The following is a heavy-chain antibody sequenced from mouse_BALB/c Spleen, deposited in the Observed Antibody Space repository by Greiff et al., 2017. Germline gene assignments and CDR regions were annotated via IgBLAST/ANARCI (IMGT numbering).Heavy chain of an antibody. CDR1: GYTFTSYW. V-gene: IGHV1-7*01. D-gene: IGHD2-1*01. J-gene: IGHJ4*01. CDR2: INPSTGYT. Sequence: QVQLQQSGAELAKPGASVKMSCKASGYTFTSYWMHWVKQRPGQGLEWIGYINPSTGYTEYNQKFKDKATLTADKSSSTAYMQLSSLTSEDSAVYYCAISGVYYGNYFYYSMDYWGQGTSVTVSA. CDR3: AISGVYYGNYFYYSMDY.